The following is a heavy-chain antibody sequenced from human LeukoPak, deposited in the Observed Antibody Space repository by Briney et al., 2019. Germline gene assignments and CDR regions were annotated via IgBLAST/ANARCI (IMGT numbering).Heavy chain of an antibody. V-gene: IGHV3-15*01. CDR1: GFTFSNAW. Sequence: PGGSLRLSCAASGFTFSNAWMAWVRQAPGMGLEWVGRIKSKNDGGTTYYAAPVKGRFTVSRDDSKDTLDLQMDSLKSEDTAVYYCVTDLNGGPYNWGQGILVTVSS. CDR3: VTDLNGGPYN. CDR2: IKSKNDGGTT. D-gene: IGHD3-10*01. J-gene: IGHJ4*02.